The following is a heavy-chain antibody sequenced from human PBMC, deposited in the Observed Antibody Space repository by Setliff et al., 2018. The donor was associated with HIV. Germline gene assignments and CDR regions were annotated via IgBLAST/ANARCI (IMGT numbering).Heavy chain of an antibody. CDR1: GVSITSSNYY. D-gene: IGHD3-9*01. Sequence: TLSLTCSVSGVSITSSNYYWTWIRQPAGKGLEWIGHIYTSGSTNYNPSLKYNPSLKSRVTISVDTSRKQFSLRLNSVTAADTALYYCARAARYYDILTGYSNQAYFNSWGRGKLVTVSS. CDR3: ARAARYYDILTGYSNQAYFNS. V-gene: IGHV4-61*09. CDR2: IYTSGSTNYNPSL. J-gene: IGHJ4*02.